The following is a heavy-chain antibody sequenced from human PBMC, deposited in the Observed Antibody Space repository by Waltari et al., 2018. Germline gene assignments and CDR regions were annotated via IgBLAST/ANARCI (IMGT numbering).Heavy chain of an antibody. CDR1: GFTFISYW. CDR3: AREWVEGV. J-gene: IGHJ6*02. Sequence: EVDLVESGGGLVQPGESLTLSCAASGFTFISYWMTWVRQAPGGGLEWVANMNQDGNKRNYVDSVKGRFTISRDDAKDSLFLQMSSLRVEDTAMYYCAREWVEGVWGQGTTVTVSS. CDR2: MNQDGNKR. V-gene: IGHV3-7*01. D-gene: IGHD1-26*01.